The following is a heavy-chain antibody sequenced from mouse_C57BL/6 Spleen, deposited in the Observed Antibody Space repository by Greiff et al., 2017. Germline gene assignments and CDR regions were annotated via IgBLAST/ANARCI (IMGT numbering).Heavy chain of an antibody. J-gene: IGHJ2*01. CDR2: IHPNSGST. V-gene: IGHV1-64*01. D-gene: IGHD1-3*01. CDR3: ARRGDNYVYYFDY. CDR1: GYTFTSYW. Sequence: QVQLQQSGAELVKPGASVKLSCKASGYTFTSYWMHWVKQRPGQGLEWIGMIHPNSGSTNYNEKFKSKATLTVDKSSSTAYMQLSSLTSEDSAVYYCARRGDNYVYYFDYWGQGTTLTVSS.